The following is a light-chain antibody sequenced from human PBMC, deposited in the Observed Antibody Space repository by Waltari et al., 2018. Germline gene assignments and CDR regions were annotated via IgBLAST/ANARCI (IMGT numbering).Light chain of an antibody. CDR3: QQRNSWPRT. J-gene: IGKJ1*01. CDR1: QIITPY. CDR2: DAI. Sequence: EIVLTQSPATLSLSPGERATLSCRASQIITPYLAWFQQKPGQAPRLLIHDAINRATGIPARFSGSGSGTDFTLTISSLEPEDFAVYYCQQRNSWPRTFGQGTKVEIK. V-gene: IGKV3-11*01.